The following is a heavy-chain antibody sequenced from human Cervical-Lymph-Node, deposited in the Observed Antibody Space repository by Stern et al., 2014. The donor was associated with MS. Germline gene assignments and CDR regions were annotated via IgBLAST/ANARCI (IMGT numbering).Heavy chain of an antibody. CDR3: ARIFGGNFDN. CDR2: IVHSGSP. D-gene: IGHD4-23*01. Sequence: QVQLQESGSGLVKPSQTLSLTCAVSGGSISSGDYSWSWIRQPPGKSLEWIGYIVHSGSPYYNPSLKSRVSISVDRSKNQFSLKLSSVTAADTAMYYCARIFGGNFDNWGQGTLVTVSS. J-gene: IGHJ4*02. V-gene: IGHV4-30-2*01. CDR1: GGSISSGDYS.